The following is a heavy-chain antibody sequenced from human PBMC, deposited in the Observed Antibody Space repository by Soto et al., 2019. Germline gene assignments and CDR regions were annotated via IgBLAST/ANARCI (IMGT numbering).Heavy chain of an antibody. V-gene: IGHV3-30*18. CDR2: TSFDGSSG. CDR3: AKSPPAVAGYFDY. J-gene: IGHJ4*02. D-gene: IGHD6-19*01. CDR1: GFTFSSSG. Sequence: QVQLVGSGGGVVQPGRSLRLSCAASGFTFSSSGMHWVRQAPGKGLEWVAVTSFDGSSGYYADSVRGRFTISRDNSNNSLYLQMNSLRAQDTAVYYCAKSPPAVAGYFDYSGQGTLVTVSS.